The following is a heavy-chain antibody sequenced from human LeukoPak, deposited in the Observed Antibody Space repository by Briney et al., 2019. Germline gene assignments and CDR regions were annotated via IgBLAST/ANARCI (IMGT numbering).Heavy chain of an antibody. CDR3: ARDWARSGGSYYYYYGMDV. CDR1: GGSISSYY. Sequence: SETLSLTCTVSGGSISSYYWSWIRQPAGKGLEWIGRIYTSGSTNYNPSLKGRVTMSVDTSKNQFSLKLSSVTAADTAVYYCARDWARSGGSYYYYYGMDVWGQGTTVTVSS. D-gene: IGHD2-15*01. V-gene: IGHV4-4*07. J-gene: IGHJ6*02. CDR2: IYTSGST.